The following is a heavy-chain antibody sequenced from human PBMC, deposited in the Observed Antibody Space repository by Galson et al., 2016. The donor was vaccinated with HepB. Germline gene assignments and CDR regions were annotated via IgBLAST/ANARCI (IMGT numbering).Heavy chain of an antibody. D-gene: IGHD3-16*01. J-gene: IGHJ4*02. Sequence: SLRLSCAMSGLTFSKYAMQWVRQAPGKGLEWVAVISDYGTNINYADSVKGRFTISRDNSDETLFLQMHSLKTEDTATYYCSTWGFTLGIDHWGRGIQVTVS. CDR2: ISDYGTNI. CDR3: STWGFTLGIDH. CDR1: GLTFSKYA. V-gene: IGHV3-30-3*02.